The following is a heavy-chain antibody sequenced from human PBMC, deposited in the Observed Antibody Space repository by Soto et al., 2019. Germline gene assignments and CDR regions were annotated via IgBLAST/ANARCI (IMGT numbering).Heavy chain of an antibody. CDR2: ISAYNGNT. CDR1: GYTFTSYG. CDR3: ARDSPYSSSSLLKHNWFDP. D-gene: IGHD6-6*01. J-gene: IGHJ5*02. Sequence: QVQLVQSGAEVKKPGASVKVSCKASGYTFTSYGISWVRQAPGQGLEWMGWISAYNGNTNYAQKLQGRVTMTTDTYTSTAYMELRSLRSDDTAVYYCARDSPYSSSSLLKHNWFDPWGQGTLVTVSS. V-gene: IGHV1-18*01.